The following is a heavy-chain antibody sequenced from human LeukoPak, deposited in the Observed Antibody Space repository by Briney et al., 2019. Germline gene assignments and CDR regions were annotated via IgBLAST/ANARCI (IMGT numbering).Heavy chain of an antibody. J-gene: IGHJ3*02. CDR2: IYHSGST. CDR1: GYSISSGYY. Sequence: SETLSLTCAVSGYSISSGYYWGWIRQPPGKGLEWIGSIYHSGSTYYNPSLKSRVTISVDTSKNQFSLKLSSVTAADTAVYYCARHGTVTGAFDIWGQGTMVTASS. D-gene: IGHD4-17*01. V-gene: IGHV4-38-2*01. CDR3: ARHGTVTGAFDI.